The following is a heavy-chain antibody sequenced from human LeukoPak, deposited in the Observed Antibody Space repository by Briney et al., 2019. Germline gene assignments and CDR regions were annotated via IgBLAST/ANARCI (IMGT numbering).Heavy chain of an antibody. J-gene: IGHJ4*02. CDR2: IWFDGSDK. CDR1: GFTFSSYV. D-gene: IGHD3-10*01. Sequence: GGSLRLSCAASGFTFSSYVMHWVRQAPGKGLEWVAVIWFDGSDKYYTDSVRGRFTISRDNSKNTVFLQMNSLRAEDTAVYYCTTSRSTGSYGYYFDYWGQGTLVTVSS. V-gene: IGHV3-33*08. CDR3: TTSRSTGSYGYYFDY.